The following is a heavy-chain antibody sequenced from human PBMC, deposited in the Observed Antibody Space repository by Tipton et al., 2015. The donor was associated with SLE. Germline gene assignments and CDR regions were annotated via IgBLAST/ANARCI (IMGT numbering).Heavy chain of an antibody. Sequence: SLRLSCAASGFTFSSYSMNWVRQAPGKGLEWVSSISSSSSYIYYADSVKGRFTISRDNAKNSLYLQMNSLRAEDTAVYYCARDGYYGSGRKNNWFDPWGQGTLVTVSS. CDR1: GFTFSSYS. CDR2: ISSSSSYI. V-gene: IGHV3-21*01. D-gene: IGHD3-10*01. CDR3: ARDGYYGSGRKNNWFDP. J-gene: IGHJ5*02.